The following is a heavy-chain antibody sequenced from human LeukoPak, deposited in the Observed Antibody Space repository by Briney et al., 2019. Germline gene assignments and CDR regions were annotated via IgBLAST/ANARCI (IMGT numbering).Heavy chain of an antibody. CDR3: ARGGSGYSYGYYYYYYMDV. Sequence: GGSLRLSCAASGFTFSSYSMNWVRQAPGKGLEWVSPISSSSSYIYYADSVKGRFTISRDNAKNSLYLQMNSLRAEDTAVYYCARGGSGYSYGYYYYYYMDVWGKGTTVTVSS. CDR2: ISSSSSYI. D-gene: IGHD5-18*01. J-gene: IGHJ6*03. V-gene: IGHV3-21*01. CDR1: GFTFSSYS.